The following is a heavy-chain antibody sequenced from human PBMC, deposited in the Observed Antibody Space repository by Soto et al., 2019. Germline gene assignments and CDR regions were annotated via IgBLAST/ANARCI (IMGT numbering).Heavy chain of an antibody. J-gene: IGHJ6*02. CDR3: ARVGYYGMDV. CDR2: IYYSGST. V-gene: IGHV4-39*07. Sequence: SETLSLTCTVSGGSISSSSYYWGWIRQPPGKGLEWIGSIYYSGSTYYNPSLKSRVTMSVDTSKNQFSLKLSSVTAADTAVYYCARVGYYGMDVWGQGTTVTVSS. D-gene: IGHD6-13*01. CDR1: GGSISSSSYY.